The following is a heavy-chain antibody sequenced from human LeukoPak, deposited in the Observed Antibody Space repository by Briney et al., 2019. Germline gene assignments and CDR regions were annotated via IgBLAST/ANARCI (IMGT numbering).Heavy chain of an antibody. CDR2: INSDGSST. CDR3: AREKDSSGCPDY. CDR1: GFTFSSYW. D-gene: IGHD6-19*01. J-gene: IGHJ4*02. Sequence: GSLRLSCAASGFTFSSYWMHWVRQAPGKGLVWVSRINSDGSSTTYADSVKGRFTISRDNARNTLYLQMNSLRAEDTAVYYCAREKDSSGCPDYWGQGTLVTVSS. V-gene: IGHV3-74*01.